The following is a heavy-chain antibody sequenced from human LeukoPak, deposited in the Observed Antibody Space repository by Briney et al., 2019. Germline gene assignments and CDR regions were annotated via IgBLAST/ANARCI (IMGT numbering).Heavy chain of an antibody. CDR1: GFTFSSYS. J-gene: IGHJ6*02. V-gene: IGHV3-21*01. CDR3: ARDEEWLDYYGMDV. Sequence: GGSLRLSCAASGFTFSSYSMNGVRQAPGKGLEWVSSISSSSSYIYYADSVKGRFTISRDNAKNSLYLQMNSLRAEDTAVYYCARDEEWLDYYGMDVWGQGTTVTVSS. D-gene: IGHD5-12*01. CDR2: ISSSSSYI.